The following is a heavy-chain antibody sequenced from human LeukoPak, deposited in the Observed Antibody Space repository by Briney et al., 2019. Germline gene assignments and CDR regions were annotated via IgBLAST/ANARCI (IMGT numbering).Heavy chain of an antibody. V-gene: IGHV3-30*18. Sequence: TLSLTCAVSGGSISSSNWWSWVRQPPGKGLEWVAVISYDGSNKYYADSVKGRFTISRDNSKSTLYLQMNSLRAEDTAVYYCAKVLTRVTGDYWGQGTLVTVSS. CDR1: GGSISSSN. D-gene: IGHD2-8*02. CDR3: AKVLTRVTGDY. J-gene: IGHJ4*02. CDR2: ISYDGSNK.